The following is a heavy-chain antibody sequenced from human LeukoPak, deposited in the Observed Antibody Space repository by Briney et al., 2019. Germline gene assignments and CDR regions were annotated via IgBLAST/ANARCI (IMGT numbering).Heavy chain of an antibody. D-gene: IGHD6-19*01. Sequence: PGGSLRLSCAASGFTFSSYAMSWVRQAPGKGLEWVSSISSSSSYIYYADSVKGRFTISRDNAKNSLYLQMNSLRAEDTAVYYCARNPMYSSGWYLDAFDIWGQGTMVTVSS. J-gene: IGHJ3*02. CDR1: GFTFSSYA. CDR2: ISSSSSYI. CDR3: ARNPMYSSGWYLDAFDI. V-gene: IGHV3-21*01.